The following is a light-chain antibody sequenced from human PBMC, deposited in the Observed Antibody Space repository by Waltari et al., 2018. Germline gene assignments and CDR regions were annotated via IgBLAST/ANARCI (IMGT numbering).Light chain of an antibody. J-gene: IGLJ1*01. Sequence: QSALAQPASVSGSPGQSIAISCTGTSRDIGNYNYVPWYQQHPGNAPKLILYEVSDRASGVSRRFSVSTSGNKATLTISGRQADDEADYYCSSYPNRATLRVFGTGTKVTVL. CDR2: EVS. CDR1: SRDIGNYNY. V-gene: IGLV2-14*01. CDR3: SSYPNRATLRV.